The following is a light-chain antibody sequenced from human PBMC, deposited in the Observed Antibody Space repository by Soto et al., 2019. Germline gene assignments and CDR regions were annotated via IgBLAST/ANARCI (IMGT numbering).Light chain of an antibody. CDR3: HQDYDLPLT. CDR1: QSISNTY. Sequence: EIVMTQSPGTLSFSPGGRATLSCRASQSISNTYLSWYQQKPGQAPRLLIYGASTRATGIPARFSGSGSGTDFTLTISSLQPEDFAVYYCHQDYDLPLTFGGGTRVEIK. V-gene: IGKV3D-7*01. CDR2: GAS. J-gene: IGKJ4*01.